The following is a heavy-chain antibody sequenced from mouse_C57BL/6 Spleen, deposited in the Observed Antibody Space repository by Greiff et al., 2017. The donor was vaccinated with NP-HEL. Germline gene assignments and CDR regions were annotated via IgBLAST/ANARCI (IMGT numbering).Heavy chain of an antibody. CDR3: ARNYYGSSSLAY. CDR2: IYPGDGDT. Sequence: QLQQSGAELVKPGASVKISCKASGYAFSSYWMNWVKQRPGKGLEWIGQIYPGDGDTNYNGKFKGKATLTADKSSSTAYMQLSSLTSEDSAVYFCARNYYGSSSLAYWGQGTLVTVSA. V-gene: IGHV1-80*01. D-gene: IGHD1-1*01. J-gene: IGHJ3*01. CDR1: GYAFSSYW.